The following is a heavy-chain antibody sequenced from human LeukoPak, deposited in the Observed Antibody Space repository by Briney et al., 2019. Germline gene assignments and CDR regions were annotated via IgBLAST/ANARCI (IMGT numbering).Heavy chain of an antibody. D-gene: IGHD3-3*01. CDR2: IYRGGTT. V-gene: IGHV3-53*01. Sequence: PGGSLRLSCAASGFTVSSVYMTWVRQTPGKGLEWVSLIYRGGTTYYADSVEGTFTISRDNSQNAVYLQMNSLRVEDTAVYYCARGLGNDFWSGYYTAGAFDIWGQGTMVTVSS. CDR1: GFTVSSVY. J-gene: IGHJ3*02. CDR3: ARGLGNDFWSGYYTAGAFDI.